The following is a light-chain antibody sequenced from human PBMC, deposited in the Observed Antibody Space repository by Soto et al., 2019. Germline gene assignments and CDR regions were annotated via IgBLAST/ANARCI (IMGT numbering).Light chain of an antibody. CDR2: AAS. Sequence: DIQMTQSPCSLSASVGDRVTITCRASQSISNYLNWYQQKPGKAPKLLIYAASSLQSGVPARFSGSGSGTDFTLTISSLQPEDFATYYCQQSYSTLRTFGQGTKVDI. J-gene: IGKJ1*01. CDR1: QSISNY. V-gene: IGKV1-39*01. CDR3: QQSYSTLRT.